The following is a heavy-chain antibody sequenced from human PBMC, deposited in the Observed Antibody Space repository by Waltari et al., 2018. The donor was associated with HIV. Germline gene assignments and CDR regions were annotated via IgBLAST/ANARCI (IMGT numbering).Heavy chain of an antibody. CDR1: GFTFSVXX. D-gene: IGHD3-22*01. Sequence: EVQLVEFGGGLVQPGGALKLSCAASGFTFSVXXMHWVRQASGKGLGWVEGMRNKANSYATVYAASVKGRFTISRDDWKDTAYLQMNSLKSADTAVYYCVRRGRDGYIDYWGQGTLVTVSS. V-gene: IGHV3-73*01. CDR3: VRRGRDGYIDY. J-gene: IGHJ4*02. CDR2: MRNKANSYAT.